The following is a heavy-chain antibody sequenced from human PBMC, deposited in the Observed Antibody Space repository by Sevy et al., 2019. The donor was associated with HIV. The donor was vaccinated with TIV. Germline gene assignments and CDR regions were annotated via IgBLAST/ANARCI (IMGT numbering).Heavy chain of an antibody. CDR2: IYHSGST. Sequence: SETLSLTCAVSGYSISSGYYWGWIRQPPGKGLEWIGSIYHSGSTYCNPSLKSRVTISVDTSKNQFSLKLSSVTAADTAVYYCARLQYNWFDPWGQGTLVTVSS. D-gene: IGHD6-19*01. V-gene: IGHV4-38-2*01. CDR3: ARLQYNWFDP. J-gene: IGHJ5*02. CDR1: GYSISSGYY.